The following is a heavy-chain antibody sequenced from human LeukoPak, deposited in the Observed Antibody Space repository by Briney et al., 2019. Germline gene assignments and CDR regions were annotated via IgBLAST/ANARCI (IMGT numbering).Heavy chain of an antibody. CDR3: AKDIGMGYYYYYGMDV. CDR2: ISWSSGSI. V-gene: IGHV3-9*01. D-gene: IGHD2-15*01. Sequence: PGGSLRLSCAASGFTFDDYAMHWVRQAPGKGLEWVSGISWSSGSIGYADSVKGRFTISRDNAKNSLYLQMNSLRAEDTALYYCAKDIGMGYYYYYGMDVWGQGTTVTVSS. CDR1: GFTFDDYA. J-gene: IGHJ6*02.